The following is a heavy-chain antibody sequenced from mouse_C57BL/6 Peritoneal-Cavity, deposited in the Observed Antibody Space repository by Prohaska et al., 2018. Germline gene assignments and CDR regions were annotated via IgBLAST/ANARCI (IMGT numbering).Heavy chain of an antibody. D-gene: IGHD1-1*01. J-gene: IGHJ1*03. CDR3: MRYGSSYWYFDV. V-gene: IGHV11-2*01. CDR1: GFTFSGFW. Sequence: EVQLLETGGDLVQPGGSRGLSCEGSGFTFSGFWMSWVRQTPGKTLEWIGDINSDGSAINYAPSIKDGFTIFRDNDKSTLYLQMSNVRSEDTATYFCMRYGSSYWYFDVWGTGTTVTVSS. CDR2: INSDGSAI.